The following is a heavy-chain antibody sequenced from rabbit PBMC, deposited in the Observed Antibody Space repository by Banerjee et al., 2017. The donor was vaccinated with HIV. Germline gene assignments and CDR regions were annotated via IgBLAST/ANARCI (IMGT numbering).Heavy chain of an antibody. J-gene: IGHJ4*01. CDR2: INGGSSGNT. CDR1: GFSFSASYY. D-gene: IGHD7-1*01. CDR3: ARDAGGDGYSNDL. V-gene: IGHV1S45*01. Sequence: QQQLEESGGGLVKPGGTLTLTCKASGFSFSASYYMYWVRQAPGKGLEWIGCINGGSSGNTVYASWAKGRFTISRTSSTTVTLQMTSLTAADTATYFCARDAGGDGYSNDLWGPGTLVTVS.